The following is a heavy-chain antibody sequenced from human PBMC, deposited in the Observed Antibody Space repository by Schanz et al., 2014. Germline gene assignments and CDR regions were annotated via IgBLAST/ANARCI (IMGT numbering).Heavy chain of an antibody. D-gene: IGHD3-22*01. J-gene: IGHJ4*02. V-gene: IGHV3-66*01. CDR1: GFTVSSNH. CDR2: IYSGIGA. CDR3: ARVHHYDPSGWGYFDY. Sequence: EGQLAESGGGLVQPGGSLRLSCAVSGFTVSSNHMSWVRQAPGKGLEWVSVIYSGIGAYYADSVKDRFTVSRDNSKNTVYLQMNRRRAEDTAVYYCARVHHYDPSGWGYFDYWGQGALVTVSS.